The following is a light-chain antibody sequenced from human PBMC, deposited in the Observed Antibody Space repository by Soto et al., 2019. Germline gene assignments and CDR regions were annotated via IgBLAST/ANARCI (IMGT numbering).Light chain of an antibody. CDR1: QSVSSNY. Sequence: EILLTQSPGTLSLSPGERATLACRASQSVSSNYVAWYQQKPGQAPRLLIHGASTRASGIPDRFSGSGSGADFTLTISRLEPEDFAVYSCQMYDSSHRFTFGPGTRVDIK. CDR2: GAS. J-gene: IGKJ3*01. V-gene: IGKV3-20*01. CDR3: QMYDSSHRFT.